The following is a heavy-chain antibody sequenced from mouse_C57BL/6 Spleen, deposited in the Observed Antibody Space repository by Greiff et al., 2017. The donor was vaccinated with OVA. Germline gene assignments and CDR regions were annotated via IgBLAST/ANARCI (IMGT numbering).Heavy chain of an antibody. CDR1: GYTFTEYT. CDR3: ARHEGGGSSFYAMDY. V-gene: IGHV1-62-2*01. Sequence: VKLQESGAELVKPGASVKLSCKASGYTFTEYTIHWVKQRSGQGLEWIGWFYPGSGSIKYNEKFKDKATLTADKSSSTVYMELSRLTSEDSAVYVCARHEGGGSSFYAMDYWGQGTSVTVSS. J-gene: IGHJ4*01. D-gene: IGHD1-1*01. CDR2: FYPGSGSI.